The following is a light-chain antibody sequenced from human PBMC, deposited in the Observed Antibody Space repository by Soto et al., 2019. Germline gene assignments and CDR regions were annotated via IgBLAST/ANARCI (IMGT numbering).Light chain of an antibody. J-gene: IGLJ1*01. CDR2: DVS. Sequence: QSVLTQPRSVSGSPGQSVTISCTGTSSDFGGYNYVSWYQHHPGKAPKLMIYDVSERASGVPYRCSGSKSGNTASLTISGLQAEDEADYYCCSDAGTFYVFGTGTKLTVL. V-gene: IGLV2-11*01. CDR1: SSDFGGYNY. CDR3: CSDAGTFYV.